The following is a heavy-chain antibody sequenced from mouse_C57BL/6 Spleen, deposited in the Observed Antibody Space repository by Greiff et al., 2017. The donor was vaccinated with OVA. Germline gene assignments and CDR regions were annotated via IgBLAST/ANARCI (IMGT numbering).Heavy chain of an antibody. CDR3: ARGGTVTLGAMDY. D-gene: IGHD4-1*01. J-gene: IGHJ4*01. CDR2: ISYDGSN. CDR1: GYSITSGYY. V-gene: IGHV3-6*01. Sequence: EVQLQQSGPGLVKPSQSLSLTCSVTGYSITSGYYWNWIPQFPGNKLEWMGYISYDGSNNYNPSLKNRISITRDTSKKQFFLKLNSVTTEDTATYYCARGGTVTLGAMDYWGQGTSVTVSS.